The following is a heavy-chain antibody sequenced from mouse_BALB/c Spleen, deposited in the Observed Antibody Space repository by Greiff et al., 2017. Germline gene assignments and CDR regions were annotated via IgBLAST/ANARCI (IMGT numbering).Heavy chain of an antibody. V-gene: IGHV8-12*01. Sequence: VKLMESGPGILQPSQTLSLTCSFSGFSLSTSGMGVSWIRQPSGKGLEWLAHIYWDDDKRYNPSLKSRLTISKDTSSNQVFLKITSVDTADTATYYCARRDDYPIYAMDYWGQGTSVTVSS. J-gene: IGHJ4*01. CDR3: ARRDDYPIYAMDY. CDR2: IYWDDDK. D-gene: IGHD2-4*01. CDR1: GFSLSTSGMG.